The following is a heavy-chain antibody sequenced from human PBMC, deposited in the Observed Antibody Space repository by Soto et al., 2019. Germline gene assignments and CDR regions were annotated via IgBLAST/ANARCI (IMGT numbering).Heavy chain of an antibody. CDR3: ASDLLGLGYTYADV. J-gene: IGHJ6*02. CDR2: IIPIVATA. Sequence: QVQLVQSGAEVKKPGSSVKVSCKASGGTFSSYAISWVRQAPGHGLEWMGGIIPIVATANYAQKFQGRVTITADESTSAAYLALGSLRSEDTAVCYCASDLLGLGYTYADVWGQGTTVTVSS. CDR1: GGTFSSYA. D-gene: IGHD2-8*01. V-gene: IGHV1-69*12.